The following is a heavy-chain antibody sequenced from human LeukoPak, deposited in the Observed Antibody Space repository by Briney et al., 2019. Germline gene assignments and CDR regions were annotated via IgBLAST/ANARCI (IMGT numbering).Heavy chain of an antibody. CDR3: ARDVIAAAGTFDY. Sequence: GASVKVSCKAFGYTFTSYYMHWVRQAPGQGLEWMGIINPSGGSTSYAQKFQGRATMTRDTSTSTVYMELSSLRSEDTAVYYCARDVIAAAGTFDYWGQGTLVTVSS. CDR2: INPSGGST. V-gene: IGHV1-46*01. J-gene: IGHJ4*02. D-gene: IGHD6-13*01. CDR1: GYTFTSYY.